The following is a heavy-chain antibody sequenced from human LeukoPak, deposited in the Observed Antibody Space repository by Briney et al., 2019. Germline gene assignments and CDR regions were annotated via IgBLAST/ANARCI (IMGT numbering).Heavy chain of an antibody. CDR3: VTSGWFYYFDY. V-gene: IGHV3-30*03. J-gene: IGHJ4*02. Sequence: PGRSLRLSCAASGFTFSSYGMHWVRQAPGKGLEWVAVISYDGSNKYYADSVKGRFTISRDNAKNTLYLQTDSLRAEDTAVYYCVTSGWFYYFDYWGQGTLVTVSS. D-gene: IGHD6-19*01. CDR2: ISYDGSNK. CDR1: GFTFSSYG.